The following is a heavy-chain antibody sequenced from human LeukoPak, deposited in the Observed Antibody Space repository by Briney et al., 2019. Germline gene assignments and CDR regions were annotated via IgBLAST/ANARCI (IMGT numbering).Heavy chain of an antibody. D-gene: IGHD5-24*01. CDR1: GYTFTSYY. J-gene: IGHJ3*02. CDR2: INPGGDNT. CDR3: ARIRDGYNDAYDI. Sequence: ASVKVSCKASGYTFTSYYMHWVRQAPGQGLEWMGLINPGGDNTNYAQNFQGRVTMTRDTSASTVYMELSSLRSEDTAIYYCARIRDGYNDAYDIWGQGTVVTVPS. V-gene: IGHV1-46*01.